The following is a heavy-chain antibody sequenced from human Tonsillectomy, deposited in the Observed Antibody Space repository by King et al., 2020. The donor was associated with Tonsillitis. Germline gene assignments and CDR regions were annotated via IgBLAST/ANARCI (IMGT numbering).Heavy chain of an antibody. CDR1: GFTFRNYV. CDR3: VKGGVFTVVRVAIDVDC. J-gene: IGHJ4*02. Sequence: VQLVESGGGLVQPGGSLRLSCSASGFTFRNYVMHWVRQAPGRGLEYVSGISSNGDNADYADSLKGRFTISRDNSKNTLDLQMSSLRPEDTALYYCVKGGVFTVVRVAIDVDCGGQGTLVTVSS. CDR2: ISSNGDNA. V-gene: IGHV3-64D*06. D-gene: IGHD3-10*01.